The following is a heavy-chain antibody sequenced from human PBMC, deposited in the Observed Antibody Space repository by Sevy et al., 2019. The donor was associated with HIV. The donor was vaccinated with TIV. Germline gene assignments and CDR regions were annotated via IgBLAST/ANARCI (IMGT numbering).Heavy chain of an antibody. J-gene: IGHJ3*02. CDR1: GFSFDSYG. Sequence: GGSLRLSCAVSGFSFDSYGMTWVRQAPGKGLEWVSGISGSGTRTYYADSVKGRFIISRDNSKNTLYLQMNSLRAEDTALYYCAKGSMVRGVIITDDAFDIWGQGTMVTVSS. CDR3: AKGSMVRGVIITDDAFDI. CDR2: ISGSGTRT. D-gene: IGHD3-10*01. V-gene: IGHV3-23*01.